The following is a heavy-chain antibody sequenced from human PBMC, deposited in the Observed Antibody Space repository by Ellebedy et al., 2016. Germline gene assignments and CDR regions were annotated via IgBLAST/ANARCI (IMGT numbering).Heavy chain of an antibody. D-gene: IGHD1-1*01. CDR3: AKWNGGWNAFDV. Sequence: SETLSLTCNVSGGSVSSDYWNWIRRPPGKGLEWIGYVFHTGTTNYSPSLKSRVTMSVDTSKRQFSLGLTSVTAADTAVYYCAKWNGGWNAFDVWGQGTMVTVSS. CDR2: VFHTGTT. V-gene: IGHV4-59*02. J-gene: IGHJ3*01. CDR1: GGSVSSDY.